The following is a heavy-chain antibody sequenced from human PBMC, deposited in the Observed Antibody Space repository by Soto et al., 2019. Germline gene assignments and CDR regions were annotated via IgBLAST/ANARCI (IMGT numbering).Heavy chain of an antibody. D-gene: IGHD3-10*01. CDR1: GDTYSRYA. J-gene: IGHJ6*02. CDR3: ARDRPIKVRGVIITGDGMDV. CDR2: IIPIFGTA. Sequence: GAPVTVSCQASGDTYSRYAISWLRKAPGQGLEWLGGIIPIFGTANYAQKFQGRVTITADESTSTAYMELSSLRSEDTAVYYCARDRPIKVRGVIITGDGMDVWGQGTTVTVSS. V-gene: IGHV1-69*13.